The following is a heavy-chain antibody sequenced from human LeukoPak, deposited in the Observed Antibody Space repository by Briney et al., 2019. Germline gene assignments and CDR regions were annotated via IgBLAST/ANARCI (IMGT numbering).Heavy chain of an antibody. CDR2: ISSSGSTI. J-gene: IGHJ4*02. D-gene: IGHD2-15*01. V-gene: IGHV3-48*03. CDR3: AREGYCSGGSCAAIDY. CDR1: RFTFSSHE. Sequence: GGSLRLSCVASRFTFSSHEMNWVRQAPGKGLEWVSYISSSGSTIYYADSVKGRFTISRDNANNSLYLQVNSLRAEDTAVYYCAREGYCSGGSCAAIDYWGQGTLVTVSS.